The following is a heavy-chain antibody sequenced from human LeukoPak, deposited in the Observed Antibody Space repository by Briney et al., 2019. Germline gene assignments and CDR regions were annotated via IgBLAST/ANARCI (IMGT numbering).Heavy chain of an antibody. J-gene: IGHJ4*02. Sequence: SVKVSCKASGGAVGAYAFNWVQRAPGLGLELVGRIIPILGKPYYTQKFQGRVTITADTSATTAYMEVSSLRSEDTAVYYCAISGNQSNFDYWGQGTLVAVSS. D-gene: IGHD1-14*01. CDR1: GGAVGAYA. CDR2: IIPILGKP. V-gene: IGHV1-69*04. CDR3: AISGNQSNFDY.